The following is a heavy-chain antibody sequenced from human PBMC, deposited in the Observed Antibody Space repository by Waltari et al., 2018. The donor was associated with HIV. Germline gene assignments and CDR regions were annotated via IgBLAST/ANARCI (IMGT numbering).Heavy chain of an antibody. CDR2: IYWADDK. J-gene: IGHJ6*02. CDR3: AHSPDIGGYYDFWSGSHRGMDV. D-gene: IGHD3-3*01. CDR1: GFSLSTSAVG. Sequence: QITLKEPGPTLVKPTQTLTLTCTFSGFSLSTSAVGVGCIRQPPGKPLERLALIYWADDKRYSPSLKSRLTITKDTSKNQVVLTMTNMDPVDTATYYCAHSPDIGGYYDFWSGSHRGMDVWGQGTTVTVSS. V-gene: IGHV2-5*02.